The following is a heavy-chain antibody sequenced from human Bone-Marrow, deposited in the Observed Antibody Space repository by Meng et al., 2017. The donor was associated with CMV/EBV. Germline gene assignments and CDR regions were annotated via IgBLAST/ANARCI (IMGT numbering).Heavy chain of an antibody. D-gene: IGHD5-24*01. Sequence: GGSLRLSCAASGFTFSSYAMHWVRQAPGKGLEWVAVISYDGSNKYYADSVKGRFTISRDNSKNTLYLQMNSLRAEDTAVYYCARKSNTTRRGLFDYWGQGTLVTVSS. V-gene: IGHV3-30-3*01. CDR1: GFTFSSYA. CDR3: ARKSNTTRRGLFDY. J-gene: IGHJ4*02. CDR2: ISYDGSNK.